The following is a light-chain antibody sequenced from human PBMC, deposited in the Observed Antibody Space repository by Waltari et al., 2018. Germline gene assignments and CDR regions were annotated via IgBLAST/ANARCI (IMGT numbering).Light chain of an antibody. CDR1: GSNLGAGYD. J-gene: IGLJ2*01. V-gene: IGLV1-40*01. CDR3: QSYDVSLSVV. CDR2: GID. Sequence: QSVLTQPSSVSGAPGQRVTLYCPGRGSNLGAGYDVHWYRQLPGKAPTLPIYGIDTRPPGVPDRFSGSQYGTSASLAIAGLQADDEGDYYCQSYDVSLSVVFGGGTKLTVL.